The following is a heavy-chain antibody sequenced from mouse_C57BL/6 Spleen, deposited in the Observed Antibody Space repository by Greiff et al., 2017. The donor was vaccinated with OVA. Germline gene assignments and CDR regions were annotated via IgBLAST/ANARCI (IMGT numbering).Heavy chain of an antibody. D-gene: IGHD2-4*01. CDR1: GYTFTSYW. V-gene: IGHV1-5*01. CDR2: IYPGTSDT. Sequence: EVQLQLSGPVLARPGASVKMSCKTSGYTFTSYWMHWVKQRPGKGLEWIGAIYPGTSDTSYNQKFKGKAKLTAVTSASTAYMKLSNLTNEDSAVDYCTGNYDYGGWFAYWGQGTLVTVSA. J-gene: IGHJ3*01. CDR3: TGNYDYGGWFAY.